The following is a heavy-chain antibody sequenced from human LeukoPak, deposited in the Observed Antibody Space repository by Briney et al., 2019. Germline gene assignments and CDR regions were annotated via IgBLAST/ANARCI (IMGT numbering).Heavy chain of an antibody. CDR3: ARDREGAITGFDY. CDR1: GGSINNYY. CDR2: ISYSGST. J-gene: IGHJ4*02. V-gene: IGHV4-59*01. Sequence: SETLSLTCIVSGGSINNYYWSWLRQSPGKGLEWIGFISYSGSTKHNPSLKSRVTMSLDTSKNQFSLKLSSVTTTDTAVYYCARDREGAITGFDYSGQGTLVTVSS. D-gene: IGHD1-26*01.